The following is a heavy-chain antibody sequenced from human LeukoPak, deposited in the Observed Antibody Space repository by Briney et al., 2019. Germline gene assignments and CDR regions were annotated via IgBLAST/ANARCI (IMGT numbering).Heavy chain of an antibody. J-gene: IGHJ4*02. CDR1: GGSISRGGYS. D-gene: IGHD5-18*01. CDR2: INHSGST. CDR3: ARHWGGIAMVINRRLSSNYFDY. V-gene: IGHV4-34*01. Sequence: SETLSLTCAVSGGSISRGGYSWSWIRQPPGKGLEWIGEINHSGSTNYNPSPKSRVTISVDTSKNQFSLKLSSVTAADTAVYYCARHWGGIAMVINRRLSSNYFDYWGQGTLVTVSS.